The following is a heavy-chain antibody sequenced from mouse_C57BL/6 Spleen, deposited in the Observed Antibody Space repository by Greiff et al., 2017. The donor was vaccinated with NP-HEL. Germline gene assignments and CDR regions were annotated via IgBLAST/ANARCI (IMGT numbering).Heavy chain of an antibody. J-gene: IGHJ2*01. D-gene: IGHD1-1*01. CDR1: GYTFTDYY. CDR2: INPNNGGT. Sequence: EVQLQQSGPELVKPGASVKISCKASGYTFTDYYMNWVKQSHGKSLEWIGDINPNNGGTSYNQKFKGKATLTADKSSSTAYMELRSLTSEGSAVYYCALLGYYGGSYGGYWGQGTTLTVSS. V-gene: IGHV1-26*01. CDR3: ALLGYYGGSYGGY.